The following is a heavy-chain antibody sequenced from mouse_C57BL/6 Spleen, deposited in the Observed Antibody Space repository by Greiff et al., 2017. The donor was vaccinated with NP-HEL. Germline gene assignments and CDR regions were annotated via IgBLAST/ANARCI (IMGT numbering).Heavy chain of an antibody. V-gene: IGHV1-53*01. Sequence: VQLQQPGTELVKPGASVKLSCKASGFTFTSYWMHWVKQRPGQGLEWIGDINPNNGGTSYNPKFKGKATLTVDKSSSTAYMELRSLTSEDSAVYYCATQYYGSSYGFAYWGQGTLVTVSA. CDR3: ATQYYGSSYGFAY. CDR2: INPNNGGT. J-gene: IGHJ3*01. CDR1: GFTFTSYW. D-gene: IGHD1-1*01.